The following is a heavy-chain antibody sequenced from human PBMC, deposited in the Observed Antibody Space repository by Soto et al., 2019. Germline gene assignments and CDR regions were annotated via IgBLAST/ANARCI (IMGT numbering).Heavy chain of an antibody. CDR3: ARSVDTAMVITWGTYFDY. CDR2: IIPIFGTA. D-gene: IGHD5-18*01. CDR1: GGTFSSYA. J-gene: IGHJ4*02. V-gene: IGHV1-69*01. Sequence: QVQLVQSGAEVKKPGSSVKVSCKASGGTFSSYAISWVRQAPGQGLEWMGGIIPIFGTANYAQKFQGRVTITADESTSTAYMELSSVRSEDTAVYYCARSVDTAMVITWGTYFDYWGQGTLVTVSS.